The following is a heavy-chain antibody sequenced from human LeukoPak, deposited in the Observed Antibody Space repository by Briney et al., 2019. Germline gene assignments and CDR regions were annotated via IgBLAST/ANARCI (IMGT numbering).Heavy chain of an antibody. CDR3: ARASPNRGGWIPHYYYYYYMDV. D-gene: IGHD5-24*01. J-gene: IGHJ6*03. V-gene: IGHV3-48*03. CDR1: GFTFSSYE. Sequence: GGSLRLSCAASGFTFSSYEMNWVRQAPGKGLEWVSYISSSGSTIYYADSVKGRFTISRDNAKNSLYLQMNSLRAEDTAVYYCARASPNRGGWIPHYYYYYYMDVWGKGTTVTISS. CDR2: ISSSGSTI.